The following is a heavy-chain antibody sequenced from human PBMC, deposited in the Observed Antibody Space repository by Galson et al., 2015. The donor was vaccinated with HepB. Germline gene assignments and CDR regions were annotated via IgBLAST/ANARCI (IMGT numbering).Heavy chain of an antibody. CDR3: ARDEVGGPRDFQH. CDR1: GYTFNNYG. D-gene: IGHD1-26*01. J-gene: IGHJ1*01. V-gene: IGHV1-18*04. CDR2: ISSHNGDT. Sequence: SVKVSCKASGYTFNNYGISWVRQAPGQGLEWIGWISSHNGDTNYAYEVQGRVILTTDRSTNTAYMELRSLRSDDTAVYYCARDEVGGPRDFQHWGQGTLVSVSS.